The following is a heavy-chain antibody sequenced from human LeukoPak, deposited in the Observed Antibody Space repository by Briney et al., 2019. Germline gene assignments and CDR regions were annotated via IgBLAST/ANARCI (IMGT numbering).Heavy chain of an antibody. CDR2: IKEDGSER. J-gene: IGHJ4*02. D-gene: IGHD4-11*01. V-gene: IGHV3-7*03. Sequence: PGGSLRLSCEGSAFIFSGHWMNWVRQTPGKGLEWVASIKEDGSERQYVDSVKGRFSISRDNTKGSLFLQLNSLRAEDTAVYYCASFLGGRGVYSRGAYYFDYWGQGTLVTVSS. CDR1: AFIFSGHW. CDR3: ASFLGGRGVYSRGAYYFDY.